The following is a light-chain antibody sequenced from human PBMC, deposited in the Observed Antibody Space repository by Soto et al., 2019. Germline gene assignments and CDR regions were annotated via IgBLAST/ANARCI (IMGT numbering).Light chain of an antibody. V-gene: IGKV1-5*03. CDR2: KAS. CDR1: QSISSW. CDR3: QQYNSYSWT. Sequence: DIQMTQSPSTLSASVGDRVTITCRASQSISSWLAWYQQKPGKAPNLLIYKASSLESGVPSRFSGSGSGTECTLTISSLQPDDFATYYCQQYNSYSWTFGQGTKVEIK. J-gene: IGKJ1*01.